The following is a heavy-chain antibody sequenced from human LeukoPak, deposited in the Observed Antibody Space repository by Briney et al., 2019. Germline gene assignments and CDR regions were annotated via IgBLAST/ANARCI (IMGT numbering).Heavy chain of an antibody. V-gene: IGHV3-23*01. D-gene: IGHD3-3*01. J-gene: IGHJ4*02. CDR3: ARDQYDFWSAYGFDY. CDR1: GFTFSSHA. CDR2: ISGSDGST. Sequence: GGALRLSCAASGFTFSSHAMTWVRQAPGKGLEWASGISGSDGSTYYADSVVGRFTISRDNSKSTLYLQMNSLRADDTAIYYCARDQYDFWSAYGFDYWGRGTLVTVSS.